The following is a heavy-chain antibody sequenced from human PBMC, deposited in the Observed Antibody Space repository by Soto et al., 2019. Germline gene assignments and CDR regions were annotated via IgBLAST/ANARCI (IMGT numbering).Heavy chain of an antibody. J-gene: IGHJ4*02. CDR3: AKEKEAYSSSEAFDY. CDR2: ISGSGGST. D-gene: IGHD6-6*01. V-gene: IGHV3-23*01. Sequence: GGSLRLSFEASGFTFSSYAMTWSRQAPGKGLEWVSAISGSGGSTYYADSVKGRFTISRDNSKNTLYLQMNSLRAEDTAVYYCAKEKEAYSSSEAFDYWGQGTLVTVSS. CDR1: GFTFSSYA.